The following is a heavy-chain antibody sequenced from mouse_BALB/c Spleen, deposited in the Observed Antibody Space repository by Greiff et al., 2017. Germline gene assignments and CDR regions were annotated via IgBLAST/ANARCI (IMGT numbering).Heavy chain of an antibody. CDR3: ASTYGKLYYAMDY. D-gene: IGHD2-1*01. CDR1: GFNIKDTY. Sequence: VQLQQSGAELVKPGASVKLSCTASGFNIKDTYMHWVKQRPEQGLEWIGRIDPANGNTKYDPKFQGKATITADTSSNTAYLQLSSLTSEDTAVYYCASTYGKLYYAMDYWGQGTSVTVSS. CDR2: IDPANGNT. V-gene: IGHV14-3*02. J-gene: IGHJ4*01.